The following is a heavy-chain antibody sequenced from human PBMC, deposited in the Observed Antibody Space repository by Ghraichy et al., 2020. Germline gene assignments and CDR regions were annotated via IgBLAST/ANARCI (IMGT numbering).Heavy chain of an antibody. J-gene: IGHJ6*02. V-gene: IGHV4-59*08. CDR1: GGSISSYY. CDR2: IYYSGST. Sequence: SETLSLTCTVSGGSISSYYWSWIRQPPGKGLEWIGYIYYSGSTNYNPSLKSRVTISVDTSKNQFSLKLSSVTAAATAVYYCARLPYSGSYLKYYYGMDVWGQGTPVTVSS. CDR3: ARLPYSGSYLKYYYGMDV. D-gene: IGHD1-26*01.